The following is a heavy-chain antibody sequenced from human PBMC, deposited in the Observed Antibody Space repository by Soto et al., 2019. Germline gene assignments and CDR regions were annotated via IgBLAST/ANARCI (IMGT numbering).Heavy chain of an antibody. V-gene: IGHV3-33*01. Sequence: QAQLVESGGGVVQPGRSLRLSCAASGFTFSSYGMHWIRQAPGKGLEWVAFTWYDGRNNYYADSVKGRFTISRDNSNNTLYLQLHSLRAEDTAVYYCARDWGYTWKSHWFDPWGQGTLVTVSS. D-gene: IGHD1-20*01. J-gene: IGHJ5*02. CDR3: ARDWGYTWKSHWFDP. CDR1: GFTFSSYG. CDR2: TWYDGRNN.